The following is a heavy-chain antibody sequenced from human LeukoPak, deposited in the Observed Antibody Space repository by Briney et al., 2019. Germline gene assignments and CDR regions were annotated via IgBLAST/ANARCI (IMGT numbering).Heavy chain of an antibody. Sequence: SQTLSLTCTVSGGSISSGGYYWSWIRQPPGKGLEWIGYIYHSGSTYYNPSLKSRVTISVDRSKNQFSLKLSSVTAADTAVYYCARVGYSSSSSGLFWGQGTLVTVSS. CDR1: GGSISSGGYY. J-gene: IGHJ4*02. D-gene: IGHD6-6*01. V-gene: IGHV4-30-2*01. CDR2: IYHSGST. CDR3: ARVGYSSSSSGLF.